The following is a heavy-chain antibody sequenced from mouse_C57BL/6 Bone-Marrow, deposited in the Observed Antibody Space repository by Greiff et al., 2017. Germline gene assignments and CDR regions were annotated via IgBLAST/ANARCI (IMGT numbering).Heavy chain of an antibody. CDR1: GFTFSSYA. V-gene: IGHV5-4*01. Sequence: EVQVVESGGGLVKPGGSLKLSCAASGFTFSSYAMSWVRQTPEKRLEWVATISDGGSNTYYPANVKGRFTISRDNAKNNLSLQMSHLNSEDTAMYNCARHYSTILDYWGQGTTLTVSS. J-gene: IGHJ2*01. D-gene: IGHD2-5*01. CDR3: ARHYSTILDY. CDR2: ISDGGSNT.